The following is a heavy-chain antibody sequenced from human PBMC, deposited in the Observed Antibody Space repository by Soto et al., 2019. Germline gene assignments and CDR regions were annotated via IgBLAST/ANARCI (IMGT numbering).Heavy chain of an antibody. CDR1: GGTFSSYA. V-gene: IGHV1-69*01. J-gene: IGHJ6*02. D-gene: IGHD3-9*01. Sequence: QVQLVQSGAEVKKPGSSVKVSCKASGGTFSSYAISWVRQAPGQGLEWMGGIIPIFGTANYAQKFQGRVTITADESTSTAYMELSSLRSEDTAVYYCARRYYDILTGGYYYYGMDVWGQGTTVTVSS. CDR3: ARRYYDILTGGYYYYGMDV. CDR2: IIPIFGTA.